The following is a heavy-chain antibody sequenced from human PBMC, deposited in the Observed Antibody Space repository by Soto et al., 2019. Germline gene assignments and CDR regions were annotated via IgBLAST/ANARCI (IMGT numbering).Heavy chain of an antibody. CDR2: ISGSGGST. Sequence: EVQLLESGGGLVQPGGSLRLSCAAPGFTFSSYAMSWVRQAPGKGLEWVSAISGSGGSTYYADSVKGRFTISRDNSKNTLYLQMNSLRAEDTAVYYCAKTGGDYDYIWGSYRNWGQGTLVTVSS. D-gene: IGHD3-16*02. CDR1: GFTFSSYA. J-gene: IGHJ4*02. CDR3: AKTGGDYDYIWGSYRN. V-gene: IGHV3-23*01.